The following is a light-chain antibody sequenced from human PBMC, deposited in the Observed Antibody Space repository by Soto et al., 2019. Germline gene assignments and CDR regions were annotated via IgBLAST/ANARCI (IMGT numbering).Light chain of an antibody. V-gene: IGKV3-20*01. Sequence: EIVLTQSPGTLSLSPGERATLSCRASQRVSSSYLAWYQQKPGQAPRLLIYGASSRATGIPDRFSGSGSGTDFTLPISRLEPEDFAVYYCQQYGSSPITFGQGTRLESK. CDR2: GAS. CDR3: QQYGSSPIT. CDR1: QRVSSSY. J-gene: IGKJ5*01.